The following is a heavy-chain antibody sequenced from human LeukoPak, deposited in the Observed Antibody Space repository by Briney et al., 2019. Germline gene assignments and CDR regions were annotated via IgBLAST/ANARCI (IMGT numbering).Heavy chain of an antibody. D-gene: IGHD2-21*01. V-gene: IGHV1-8*01. CDR3: ARGTKLWSVAVDY. Sequence: ASVKISCKASGYTFTSYDINWLRQATGQGLEWRGWMNPNSGNTGYAHKFQGRVTMTRNTSISTAYMELSSMRSEDAAVYYCARGTKLWSVAVDYWGQGTLVTVSS. CDR1: GYTFTSYD. CDR2: MNPNSGNT. J-gene: IGHJ4*02.